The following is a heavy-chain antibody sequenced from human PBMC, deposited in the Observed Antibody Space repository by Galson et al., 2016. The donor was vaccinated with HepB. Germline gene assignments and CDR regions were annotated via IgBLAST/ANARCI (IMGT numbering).Heavy chain of an antibody. Sequence: SLRLSCAASGFIFDDYTMHWVRQAPGKGLEWVSLINWDGNTTYYADSVKGRFTISRDNSRDSLYLHMDSLTTEDTAFYYCAKAPGSSWYYFDYWGQGTLVTVSS. D-gene: IGHD6-13*01. V-gene: IGHV3-43*01. CDR2: INWDGNTT. J-gene: IGHJ4*02. CDR1: GFIFDDYT. CDR3: AKAPGSSWYYFDY.